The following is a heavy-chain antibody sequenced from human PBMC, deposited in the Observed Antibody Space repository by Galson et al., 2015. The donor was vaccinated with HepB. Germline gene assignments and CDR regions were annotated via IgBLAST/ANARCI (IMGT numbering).Heavy chain of an antibody. V-gene: IGHV1-2*06. CDR2: VDPNNGVT. CDR1: GYTFTGYH. Sequence: SVKVSCKASGYTFTGYHIHWVRQAPGQGLEWMGHVDPNNGVTNYAQKFHGRITVTRDTSLNTVYMELKSLISDDTAVYYCARDLDYGGVYGSTWYFDYWGQGTLVTVSS. J-gene: IGHJ4*02. D-gene: IGHD4-23*01. CDR3: ARDLDYGGVYGSTWYFDY.